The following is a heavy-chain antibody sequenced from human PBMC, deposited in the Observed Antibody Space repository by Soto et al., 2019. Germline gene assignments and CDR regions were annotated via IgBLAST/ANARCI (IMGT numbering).Heavy chain of an antibody. CDR1: GGSFGSSAYY. CDR3: SRRAPKGFDP. J-gene: IGHJ5*02. V-gene: IGHV4-39*01. Sequence: PSETLSLTCTVSGGSFGSSAYYWGWIRRAPGKGLEWIGSINSSGSTFSNPSLKSRVTLSVDTSKNQFSLKLTSVTAADTALYYCSRRAPKGFDPWGQGTRVTVS. CDR2: INSSGST.